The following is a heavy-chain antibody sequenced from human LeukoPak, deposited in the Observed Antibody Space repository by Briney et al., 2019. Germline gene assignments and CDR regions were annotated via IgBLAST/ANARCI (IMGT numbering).Heavy chain of an antibody. CDR3: ARNSNYGYYFDY. CDR2: ISAYNGNT. Sequence: AASVKVSCKASGYTFTSYGTSWVRQAPGQGLEWMGWISAYNGNTNYAQKLQGRVTMTTDTSTSTAYMELRSLRSDDTAVYYCARNSNYGYYFDYWGQGTLVTVSS. V-gene: IGHV1-18*01. CDR1: GYTFTSYG. J-gene: IGHJ4*02. D-gene: IGHD4-11*01.